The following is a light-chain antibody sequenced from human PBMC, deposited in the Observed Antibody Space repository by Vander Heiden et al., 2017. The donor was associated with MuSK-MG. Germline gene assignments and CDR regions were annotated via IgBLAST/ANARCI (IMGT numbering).Light chain of an antibody. J-gene: IGLJ2*01. CDR1: SSDVGGHKY. CDR2: DVS. CDR3: SSQTSSSNLEG. Sequence: SALTQPASVSGSPGQSLTISFTGTSSDVGGHKYVSWYQQHPGKAPKLRSYDVSNRHPGVSHRCSGSKSGNTASLTITGLQAEEEAAYYCSSQTSSSNLEGFGGGTKLTVL. V-gene: IGLV2-14*01.